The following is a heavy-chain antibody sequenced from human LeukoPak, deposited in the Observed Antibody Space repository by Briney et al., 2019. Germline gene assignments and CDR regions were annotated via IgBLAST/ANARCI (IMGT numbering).Heavy chain of an antibody. CDR1: GGSISSGSYY. J-gene: IGHJ4*02. Sequence: SETLSLTCTVSGGSISSGSYYWSWIRQPAGKGLEWIGRIYTSGSTNYNPSLKSRVTISVDTSKNQFSLKLSSVTAADTAVYYCARSRLIAARFDYWGQGTLVTVSS. V-gene: IGHV4-61*02. CDR3: ARSRLIAARFDY. CDR2: IYTSGST. D-gene: IGHD6-6*01.